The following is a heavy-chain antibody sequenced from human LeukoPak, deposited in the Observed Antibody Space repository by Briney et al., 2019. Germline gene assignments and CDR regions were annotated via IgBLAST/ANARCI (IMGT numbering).Heavy chain of an antibody. Sequence: GGSLRLSCAASGFTFSSFGMHWVRQAPGKGLEWVAVIWFDGSKTYYSESVKGRFTVSRDNSKYTLFLQMNSLRVEDTAVYYCARVGSGYTVDYWGQGTLVTVSS. CDR1: GFTFSSFG. CDR3: ARVGSGYTVDY. V-gene: IGHV3-33*01. CDR2: IWFDGSKT. J-gene: IGHJ4*02. D-gene: IGHD3-10*01.